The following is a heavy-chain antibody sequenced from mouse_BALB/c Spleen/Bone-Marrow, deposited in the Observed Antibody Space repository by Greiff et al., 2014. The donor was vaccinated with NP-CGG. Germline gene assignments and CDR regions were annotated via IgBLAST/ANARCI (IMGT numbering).Heavy chain of an antibody. D-gene: IGHD1-1*01. CDR3: ARPSYCGSNEWYFDV. CDR1: GFTFSSYA. Sequence: EVQLVESGGGLVKPGGSLKLSCAASGFTFSSYAMSWVRQTPEKRLEWVATISSGGSYTYYPDSVKGRFTISRDNAKNTLYLQMSSLRSEGTAMYYCARPSYCGSNEWYFDVWGAGTTVTVSS. J-gene: IGHJ1*01. V-gene: IGHV5-9-3*01. CDR2: ISSGGSYT.